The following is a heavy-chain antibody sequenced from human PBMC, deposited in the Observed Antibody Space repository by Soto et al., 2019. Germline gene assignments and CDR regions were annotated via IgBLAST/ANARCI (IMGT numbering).Heavy chain of an antibody. J-gene: IGHJ2*01. CDR2: VNDRGSI. V-gene: IGHV4-34*01. CDR1: GGSFSGYY. D-gene: IGHD3-9*01. Sequence: QVQLQQWGAGPLRPLETLSLTCGVSGGSFSGYYWAWIRQSPGKGLEWIGEVNDRGSINYNPSLNSRPSISVDTSKNHYSLNLRSVTAADTAVYYCARESHDILTGPPWVWYFDLWGRGTLVTVSS. CDR3: ARESHDILTGPPWVWYFDL.